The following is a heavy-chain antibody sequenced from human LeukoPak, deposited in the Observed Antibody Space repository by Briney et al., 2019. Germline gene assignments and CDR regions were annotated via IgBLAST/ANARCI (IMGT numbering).Heavy chain of an antibody. CDR1: GFTFSSYW. J-gene: IGHJ6*03. CDR3: ARGVAARWESGRIHYYYYMDV. CDR2: IKQDGSEK. V-gene: IGHV3-7*01. Sequence: GGTLRLSCAASGFTFSSYWMSWVRQAPRKGLEWVANIKQDGSEKYYVDSVKGRFTISRDNAKNSLYLQMNSLRAEDTAVYYCARGVAARWESGRIHYYYYMDVWGKGTTVTVSS. D-gene: IGHD6-6*01.